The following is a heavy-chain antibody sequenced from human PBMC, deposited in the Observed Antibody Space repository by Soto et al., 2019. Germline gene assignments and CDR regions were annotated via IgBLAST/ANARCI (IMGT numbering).Heavy chain of an antibody. D-gene: IGHD6-19*01. Sequence: QLVQSGAEVKKPGASVKVSCKASGYIFSNGSSWLRQPPGQGLEGMGRISGYNDNTHSTHQFQGRVTMTTDTSTSTAYMELRSLRSDDTAVYYCARDLLPPAVAGPGNMDVWGKGTPVTVSS. V-gene: IGHV1-18*04. CDR2: ISGYNDNT. CDR1: GYIFSNG. J-gene: IGHJ6*03. CDR3: ARDLLPPAVAGPGNMDV.